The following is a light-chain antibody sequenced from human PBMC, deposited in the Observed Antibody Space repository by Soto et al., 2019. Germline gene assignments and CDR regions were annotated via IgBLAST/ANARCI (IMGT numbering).Light chain of an antibody. Sequence: DIQMTQSPSFVSASVGDRVTITCRASQGISRWLAWYQQRPGKAPELLIYCASSVQSGVPSRFSGSGSGTDFTLISSSLQPEDFETYYCQQANSSPLTFGQGTRLEIK. CDR1: QGISRW. CDR2: CAS. V-gene: IGKV1-12*01. CDR3: QQANSSPLT. J-gene: IGKJ5*01.